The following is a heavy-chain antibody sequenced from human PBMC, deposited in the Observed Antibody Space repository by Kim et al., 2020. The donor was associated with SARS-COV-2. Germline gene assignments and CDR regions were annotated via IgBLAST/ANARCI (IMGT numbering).Heavy chain of an antibody. CDR2: IKSDGSDK. CDR3: AFRGSCGNTDFDI. J-gene: IGHJ3*02. V-gene: IGHV3-7*01. Sequence: GGSLRLSCAASGFTFSSYWMTWVRQAPGKGLEWVGNIKSDGSDKYYVDSVKGRFTISRDNAKRLLYLQMNSLRAEDTAVYYCAFRGSCGNTDFDIWGQGT. CDR1: GFTFSSYW. D-gene: IGHD3-10*01.